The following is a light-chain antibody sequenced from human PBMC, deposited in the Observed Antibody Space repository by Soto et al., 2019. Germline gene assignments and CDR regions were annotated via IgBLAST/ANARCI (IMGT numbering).Light chain of an antibody. CDR3: QQYDEIFFS. CDR1: QTVSSSY. V-gene: IGKV3-20*01. CDR2: GAS. Sequence: EIVLTQSPGTLSLSPGERATLSCRASQTVSSSYLVWYQQKPGLAPRLLIYGASNRATGIPDRFSGSGSGTDFTLTIGRLESEDFAMYYCQQYDEIFFSFGGGTKVEIK. J-gene: IGKJ4*01.